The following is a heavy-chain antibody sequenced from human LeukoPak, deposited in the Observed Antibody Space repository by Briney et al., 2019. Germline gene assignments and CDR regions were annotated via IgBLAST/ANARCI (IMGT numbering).Heavy chain of an antibody. CDR1: GFTFSSYS. CDR3: AKADYSTTYFDY. Sequence: PGGSLRLSCAASGFTFSSYSMNWVRQAPGKGLEWVSSISSSSYIYYADSVKGRFTISRDNAKNSLYLQMNSLRAEDTAVYYCAKADYSTTYFDYWGQGTLVTVSS. V-gene: IGHV3-21*04. CDR2: ISSSSYI. J-gene: IGHJ4*02. D-gene: IGHD4-11*01.